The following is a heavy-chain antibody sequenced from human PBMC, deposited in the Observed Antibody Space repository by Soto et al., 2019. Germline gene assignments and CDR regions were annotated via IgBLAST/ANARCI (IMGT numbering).Heavy chain of an antibody. Sequence: QVQLVQSGADVKKPGASAKVSCKASGYIFSSHCIYWVRQAPGQGLQWMGIMNPGGGRSAYAQKFPGRVTLARDMPTSTVYMELTSLTYDATAVYYCARAVSGPGATYIMDVLGQGTTVTFSS. V-gene: IGHV1-46*01. J-gene: IGHJ6*02. CDR1: GYIFSSHC. D-gene: IGHD2-2*01. CDR2: MNPGGGRS. CDR3: ARAVSGPGATYIMDV.